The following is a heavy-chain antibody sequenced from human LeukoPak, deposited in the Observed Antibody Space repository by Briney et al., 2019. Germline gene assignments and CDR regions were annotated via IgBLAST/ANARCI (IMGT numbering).Heavy chain of an antibody. CDR3: ARGRYCSGGSCYPEDY. J-gene: IGHJ4*02. CDR2: YEPADGET. D-gene: IGHD2-15*01. V-gene: IGHV1-24*01. Sequence: ASVKVSCKVSGHTLIELSMHWIRQAPGRGLEWVGSYEPADGETTYAQKFQGRVTLTEDTSRNTAYMEVNSLRSEDTAVYYCARGRYCSGGSCYPEDYWGQGTLVTVSS. CDR1: GHTLIELS.